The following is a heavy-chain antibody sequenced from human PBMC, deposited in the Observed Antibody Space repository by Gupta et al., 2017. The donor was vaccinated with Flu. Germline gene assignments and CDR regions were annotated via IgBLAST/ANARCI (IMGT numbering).Heavy chain of an antibody. J-gene: IGHJ4*02. D-gene: IGHD3-22*01. CDR1: GFTFSRYS. V-gene: IGHV3-21*01. Sequence: EVQLVESGGGLVKPGGSLRLSCAASGFTFSRYSVNWVPQAPGKGLEWVSSITSTSSYIYYGDSVKGRFTISRDNAKNSLYLQMSSLRVEDTAVYYCARDGDSSGYDAPFSYWGQGTLVTVSS. CDR2: ITSTSSYI. CDR3: ARDGDSSGYDAPFSY.